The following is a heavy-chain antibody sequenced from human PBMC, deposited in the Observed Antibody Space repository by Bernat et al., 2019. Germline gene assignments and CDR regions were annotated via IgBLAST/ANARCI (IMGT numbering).Heavy chain of an antibody. CDR1: GFTFSSYA. D-gene: IGHD4-11*01. V-gene: IGHV3-23*01. Sequence: EVQLLESGGGLVQPGGSLRLSCVASGFTFSSYAMSWVRQAPGKGLEWVSAISGSGGSTYYADSVKGRFTISRDNSKNTLYLQMNSLRAEDTAVYHCAKVTGYYYYYGMDVWGQGTTVTVSS. CDR2: ISGSGGST. J-gene: IGHJ6*02. CDR3: AKVTGYYYYYGMDV.